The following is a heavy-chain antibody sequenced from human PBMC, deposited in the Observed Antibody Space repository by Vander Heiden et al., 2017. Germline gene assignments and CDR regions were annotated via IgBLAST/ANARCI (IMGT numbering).Heavy chain of an antibody. D-gene: IGHD2-15*01. CDR3: ARGVCGGGSCYGVNWFDP. CDR1: GGTFSSYA. Sequence: QVQLVQSGAEVKKPGSSVKVSCKASGGTFSSYAISWVRQAPGQGLEWMGGIIPIFGTANYAQKFQGRVTITADESTSTAYMELSSLRSEDTAVYYCARGVCGGGSCYGVNWFDPWGQGTLVTVSS. CDR2: IIPIFGTA. J-gene: IGHJ5*02. V-gene: IGHV1-69*01.